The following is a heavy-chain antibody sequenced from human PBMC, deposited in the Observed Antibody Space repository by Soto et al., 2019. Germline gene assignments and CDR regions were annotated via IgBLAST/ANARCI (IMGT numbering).Heavy chain of an antibody. D-gene: IGHD2-15*01. CDR2: ISGSGGST. V-gene: IGHV3-23*01. J-gene: IGHJ6*02. CDR1: GFTFSSYA. Sequence: PGGSLRLSCAASGFTFSSYAMSWVRQAPGKGLEWVSAISGSGGSTYYADSVKGRFTISRDNSKNTLYLQMNSLGAEDTAVYYCAKGGKTDIVLASFTWDYYCGMDVWGQGTTVTVSS. CDR3: AKGGKTDIVLASFTWDYYCGMDV.